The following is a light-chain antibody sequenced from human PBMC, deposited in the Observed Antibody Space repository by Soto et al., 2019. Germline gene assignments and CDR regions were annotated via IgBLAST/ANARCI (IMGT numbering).Light chain of an antibody. CDR3: QQYNDRLWT. Sequence: EIVMTQSPGTLSVSPGDRVTLSCRASQSVTYNLAWYQQRPGQAPRLLIYGASTGATGIPPRFSGRGSGTEFTLTITSLQSEDFAVYFCQQYNDRLWTFGQGTKVDIK. J-gene: IGKJ1*01. CDR1: QSVTYN. CDR2: GAS. V-gene: IGKV3-15*01.